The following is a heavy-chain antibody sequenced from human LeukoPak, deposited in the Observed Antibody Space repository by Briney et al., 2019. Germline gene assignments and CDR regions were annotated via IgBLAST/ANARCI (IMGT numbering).Heavy chain of an antibody. CDR3: ATSSSSWYFRFDP. D-gene: IGHD6-13*01. CDR1: GDSVSSNSAA. V-gene: IGHV6-1*01. J-gene: IGHJ5*02. CDR2: TYYRSKWYI. Sequence: SQTLSLTFAVSGDSVSSNSAAWNWIRQSPTRGLEGQGSTYYRSKWYIEYAVSVTSRITIYPDTYNNQFSLQLNSVTPQDTAVYYCATSSSSWYFRFDPWGQGTLVTVSS.